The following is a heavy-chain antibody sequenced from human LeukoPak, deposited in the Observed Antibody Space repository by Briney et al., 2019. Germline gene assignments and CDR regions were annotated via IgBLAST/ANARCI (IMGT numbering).Heavy chain of an antibody. J-gene: IGHJ4*02. CDR2: IWYDGSNK. Sequence: GGSLRLSCAASGFTFSSYGMRWVRQAPGKGLEWVAVIWYDGSNKYYADTVKGRFTISRDNSKNTLYQQKNTPKAENTAVYYCARYPPSRSLYSGSLSYYFDYWGQGTLVTVSS. D-gene: IGHD1-26*01. CDR1: GFTFSSYG. V-gene: IGHV3-33*01. CDR3: ARYPPSRSLYSGSLSYYFDY.